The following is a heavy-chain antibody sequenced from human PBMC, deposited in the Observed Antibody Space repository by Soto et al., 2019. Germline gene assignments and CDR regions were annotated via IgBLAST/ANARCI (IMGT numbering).Heavy chain of an antibody. J-gene: IGHJ6*02. CDR2: MFYSGPT. CDR3: APLSVSLSGPYGIHV. Sequence: PSETQSLTCSVSGYSVTSSDYYWAWIRQPPGKGLEWIGSMFYSGPTYYNPSLKSRVTLSVDTSKNQFSVRLNSVTAADTAVYYCAPLSVSLSGPYGIHVWGQGTTVTVSS. CDR1: GYSVTSSDYY. D-gene: IGHD2-15*01. V-gene: IGHV4-39*01.